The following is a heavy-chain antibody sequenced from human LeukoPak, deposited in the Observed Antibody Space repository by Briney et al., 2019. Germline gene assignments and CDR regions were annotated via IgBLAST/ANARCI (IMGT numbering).Heavy chain of an antibody. Sequence: ASVKVSCKASGYTFTGYYMHWVRQAPGQGLEWMGWINPNSGGTNYAQKFQGRGTMTRDTSISTAYMELSRLRSDDTAVYYCAREGGYGDYALGYYYYGMDVWGQGTTVTVSS. J-gene: IGHJ6*02. V-gene: IGHV1-2*02. CDR1: GYTFTGYY. D-gene: IGHD4-17*01. CDR3: AREGGYGDYALGYYYYGMDV. CDR2: INPNSGGT.